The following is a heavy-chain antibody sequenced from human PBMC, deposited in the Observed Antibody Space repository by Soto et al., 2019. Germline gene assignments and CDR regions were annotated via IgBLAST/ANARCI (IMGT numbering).Heavy chain of an antibody. CDR3: ARRKERSGPHYFDY. J-gene: IGHJ4*02. Sequence: VKVSCKASGCTFNTYDIYWMRQATGQGLEWMGWMNPYNGNTGYAQKFQGRVTVTRNTSISTVYMELSGLRPDDTAVYYCARRKERSGPHYFDYWGQGSQVTVSS. D-gene: IGHD6-25*01. CDR2: MNPYNGNT. V-gene: IGHV1-8*01. CDR1: GCTFNTYD.